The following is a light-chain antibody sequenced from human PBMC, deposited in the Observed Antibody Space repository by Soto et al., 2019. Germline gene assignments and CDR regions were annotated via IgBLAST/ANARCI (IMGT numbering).Light chain of an antibody. CDR3: QQANSPYM. Sequence: DIQMTQSPSSFSASVGDRVTITCRASHDVSSWLAWYQQKPGKAPRLLIYGASTLQSGVPSRFSGSGSGTDFTLTISSLQPEDFATYYCQQANSPYMFGQGTKLEIK. CDR2: GAS. V-gene: IGKV1-12*01. CDR1: HDVSSW. J-gene: IGKJ2*01.